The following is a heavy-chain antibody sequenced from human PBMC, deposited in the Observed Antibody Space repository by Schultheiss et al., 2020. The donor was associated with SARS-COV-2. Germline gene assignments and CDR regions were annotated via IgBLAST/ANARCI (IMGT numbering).Heavy chain of an antibody. CDR3: ARSESTGIAAAGNAEPDYYYYGMDV. V-gene: IGHV1-69*06. D-gene: IGHD6-13*01. J-gene: IGHJ6*02. CDR1: GYTFTSYG. Sequence: SVKVSCKASGYTFTSYGISWVRQAPGQGLEWMGGIIPIFGTANYAQKFQGRVTITADKSTSTAYMELSSLRSEDTALYHCARSESTGIAAAGNAEPDYYYYGMDVWGQGTTVTVSS. CDR2: IIPIFGTA.